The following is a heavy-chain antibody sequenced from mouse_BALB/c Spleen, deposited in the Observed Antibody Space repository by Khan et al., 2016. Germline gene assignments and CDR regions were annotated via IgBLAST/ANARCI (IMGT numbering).Heavy chain of an antibody. J-gene: IGHJ2*01. Sequence: QLEESGPGLMKPSQSLSLTCTVTGYSITSDYAWNWIRQFPGNKLEWMGYIIYSGSTTYTPSLKSRISITRDTSKNQFFLQLNSVTTEDTATYYCAGSSSGYWYYFDYWGQGTTLTVSS. CDR2: IIYSGST. CDR1: GYSITSDYA. D-gene: IGHD3-1*01. V-gene: IGHV3-2*02. CDR3: AGSSSGYWYYFDY.